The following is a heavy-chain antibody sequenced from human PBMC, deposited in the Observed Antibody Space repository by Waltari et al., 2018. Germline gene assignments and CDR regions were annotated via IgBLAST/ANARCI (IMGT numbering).Heavy chain of an antibody. CDR2: INHSGST. CDR3: ARGYSSSWSPFDY. J-gene: IGHJ4*02. CDR1: GGSFSGYY. D-gene: IGHD6-13*01. V-gene: IGHV4-34*01. Sequence: QVQLQQWGAGLLKPSETLSLTCAVYGGSFSGYYWSWIRQPQGKGLEWIGEINHSGSTNYNPSLKSRVTISVDTSKNQFSLKLSSVTAADTAVYYCARGYSSSWSPFDYWGQGTLVTVSS.